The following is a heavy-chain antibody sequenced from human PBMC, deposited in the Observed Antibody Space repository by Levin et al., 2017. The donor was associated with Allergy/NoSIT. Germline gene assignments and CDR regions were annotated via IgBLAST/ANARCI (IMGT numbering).Heavy chain of an antibody. CDR3: ARGRESLHFFDF. CDR1: GGSITSYY. Sequence: SETLSLTCTVSGGSITSYYWHWLRQPPGKGLEWIGYVYHIRSTTYNSSLKSRVTISGDTSKSQFSLKLTSVTAADTAVYFCARGRESLHFFDFWGQGMLVTVSS. D-gene: IGHD3-10*01. V-gene: IGHV4-59*08. J-gene: IGHJ4*02. CDR2: VYHIRST.